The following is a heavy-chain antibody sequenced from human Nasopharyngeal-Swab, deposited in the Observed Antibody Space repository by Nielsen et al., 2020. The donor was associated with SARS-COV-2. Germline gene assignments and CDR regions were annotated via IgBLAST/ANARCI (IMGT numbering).Heavy chain of an antibody. CDR2: IRSKAYGGTT. V-gene: IGHV3-49*04. CDR1: GITFGDYA. Sequence: GGSLRLSCTASGITFGDYAMSWVRQAPGKGLEWVGFIRSKAYGGTTEYAASVKGRFTISRDDSKSIAYLQMNSLKTEDTAVYYCTRDIRVRGVPSDYYYGMDVWGQGTTVTVSS. J-gene: IGHJ6*02. D-gene: IGHD3-10*01. CDR3: TRDIRVRGVPSDYYYGMDV.